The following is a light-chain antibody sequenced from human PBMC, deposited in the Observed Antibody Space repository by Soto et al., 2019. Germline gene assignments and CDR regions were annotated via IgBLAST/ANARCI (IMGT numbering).Light chain of an antibody. CDR2: GAS. CDR3: QQYGSSPMYT. V-gene: IGKV3-20*01. Sequence: EIVLTQCPGTLSLSPGERATLSCRASQSVSSSYLAWYQQKPGQAPRPLIYGASSRATGIPDRFSGSGSGTDFTLTISRLEPEDFAVYYCQQYGSSPMYTFGQGTKLEIK. J-gene: IGKJ2*01. CDR1: QSVSSSY.